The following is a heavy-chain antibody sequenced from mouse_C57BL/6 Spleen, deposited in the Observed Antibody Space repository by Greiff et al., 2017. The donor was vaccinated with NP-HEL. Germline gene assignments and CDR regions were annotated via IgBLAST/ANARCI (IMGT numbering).Heavy chain of an antibody. CDR1: GYTFTSYG. V-gene: IGHV1-81*01. J-gene: IGHJ2*01. D-gene: IGHD1-1*01. Sequence: QVQLQQSGAELARPGASVKLSCKASGYTFTSYGISWVKQRTGQGLEWIGEIYPRSGNTYYNEKFKGKATLTADKSSSTAYMELRSLTAEDSAVYFCASIYCGSVYFDYWGQGTTLTVSS. CDR3: ASIYCGSVYFDY. CDR2: IYPRSGNT.